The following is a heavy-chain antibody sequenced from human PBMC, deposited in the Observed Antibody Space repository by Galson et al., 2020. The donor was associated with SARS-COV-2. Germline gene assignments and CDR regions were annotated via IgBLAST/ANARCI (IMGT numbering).Heavy chain of an antibody. V-gene: IGHV3-9*01. D-gene: IGHD6-13*01. CDR3: ARDLSSYYGMDV. CDR2: ISWNSGSI. Sequence: TGGSLRLSCAASGFTFDDYAMHWVRQAPGKGLEWVSGISWNSGSIGYADSVKGRFTISRDNSKNTLYLQMNSLRAEDTAVYYCARDLSSYYGMDVWGQGTTVTVSS. CDR1: GFTFDDYA. J-gene: IGHJ6*02.